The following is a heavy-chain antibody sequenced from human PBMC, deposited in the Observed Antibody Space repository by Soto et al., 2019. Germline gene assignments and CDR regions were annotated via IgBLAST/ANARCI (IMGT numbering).Heavy chain of an antibody. J-gene: IGHJ4*02. CDR3: ARELISYYDSSGLDY. V-gene: IGHV3-23*01. CDR1: GFTFTSYV. CDR2: ITGSGGDT. D-gene: IGHD3-22*01. Sequence: PGGSLRLSCAASGFTFTSYVMSWVRQAPGEGLEWVSAITGSGGDTYYADSVKGRFTISRDNSKNTLYLQMNSLRAEDTAVYYCARELISYYDSSGLDYWGQGTLVTVSS.